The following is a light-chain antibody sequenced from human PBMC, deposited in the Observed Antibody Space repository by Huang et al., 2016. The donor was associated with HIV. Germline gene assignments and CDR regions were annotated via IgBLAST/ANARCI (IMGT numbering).Light chain of an antibody. CDR3: QQYNNWPPWT. CDR1: QSVNNK. CDR2: EAS. V-gene: IGKV3-15*01. Sequence: EVVMTQSPVTLSVSPGERATLSCRASQSVNNKLAWFQQKPGQAPRLLIHEASIRAAGIPDRVSGSGSGTEFTLTISSLKSEDFAVYYCQQYNNWPPWTFGQGTKVEIK. J-gene: IGKJ1*01.